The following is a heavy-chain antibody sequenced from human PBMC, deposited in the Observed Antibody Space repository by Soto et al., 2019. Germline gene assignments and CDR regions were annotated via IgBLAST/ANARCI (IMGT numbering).Heavy chain of an antibody. J-gene: IGHJ3*02. D-gene: IGHD2-15*01. V-gene: IGHV3-66*01. Sequence: GSLRLSCTASGLIVSNTYVNWVRQAPGKGLEWVSVISNRGDTHYADSVRGRFSLSRDISDNTLHLQMNNLRVEDTAVYYCAREPRYCRGGSCSITGDAYDIWGQGTMVTVS. CDR3: AREPRYCRGGSCSITGDAYDI. CDR2: ISNRGDT. CDR1: GLIVSNTY.